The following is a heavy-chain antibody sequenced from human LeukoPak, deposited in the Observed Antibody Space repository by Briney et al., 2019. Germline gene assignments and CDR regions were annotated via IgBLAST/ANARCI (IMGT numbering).Heavy chain of an antibody. CDR2: ISGRGGTT. Sequence: PGGALRLSCAASEFTFSSYAMSWVRQAPGKGGEWVSRISGRGGTTNFADSVRGGFTLSIDNFKNTQCLQMYSMRAEDTTVYYCARLRYYDTSGHYRYCDYWGQGTLVTVSS. J-gene: IGHJ4*02. D-gene: IGHD3-22*01. CDR3: ARLRYYDTSGHYRYCDY. CDR1: EFTFSSYA. V-gene: IGHV3-23*01.